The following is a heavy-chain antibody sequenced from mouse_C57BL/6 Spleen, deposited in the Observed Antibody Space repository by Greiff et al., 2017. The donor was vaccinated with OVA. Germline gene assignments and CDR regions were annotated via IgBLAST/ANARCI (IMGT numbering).Heavy chain of an antibody. Sequence: QVQLQQPGAELVRPGSSVKLSCKASGYTFTSYWMHWVKQRPIQGLEWIGNIDPSDSETHYHQTFKDKPTLNVDKSSSTAYMQLSSLTSEDSAVYYCARSPSFLGNFDVWGTGTTVTVSS. D-gene: IGHD3-3*01. CDR3: ARSPSFLGNFDV. CDR2: IDPSDSET. J-gene: IGHJ1*03. CDR1: GYTFTSYW. V-gene: IGHV1-52*01.